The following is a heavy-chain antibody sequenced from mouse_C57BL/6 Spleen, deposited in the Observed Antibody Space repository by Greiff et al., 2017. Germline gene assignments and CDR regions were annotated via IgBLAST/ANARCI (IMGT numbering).Heavy chain of an antibody. Sequence: VQLQQSGAELVKPGASVKISCKASGYAFSSYWMNWVKQRPGKGLEWIGQIYPGDGATNYNGKFKGKATLTADKSSSTAYMQLSSLPSEDSAVYFCAVEDDYGSSCGGYYAMDYWGQGTSVTVSA. D-gene: IGHD1-1*01. V-gene: IGHV1-80*01. J-gene: IGHJ4*01. CDR1: GYAFSSYW. CDR3: AVEDDYGSSCGGYYAMDY. CDR2: IYPGDGAT.